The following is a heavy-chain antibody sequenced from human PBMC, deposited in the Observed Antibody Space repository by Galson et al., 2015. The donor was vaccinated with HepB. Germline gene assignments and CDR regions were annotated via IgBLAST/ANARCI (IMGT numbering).Heavy chain of an antibody. D-gene: IGHD7-27*01. CDR2: FYYSGST. Sequence: SETLSLTCTVSGGSIDFSYRTWIRQPPGKGLEWIGYFYYSGSTNYNPSLKSRVTISVDTSKNQFSLKLNSVTAADTAVYYCAKARANWGLDIDYWAQGTLVTVSS. CDR1: GGSIDFSY. V-gene: IGHV4-59*01. CDR3: AKARANWGLDIDY. J-gene: IGHJ4*02.